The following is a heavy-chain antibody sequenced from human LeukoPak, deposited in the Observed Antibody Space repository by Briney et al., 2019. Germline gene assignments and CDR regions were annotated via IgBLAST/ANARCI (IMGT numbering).Heavy chain of an antibody. CDR3: ARGSGSYGRDVEY. CDR2: ISGSDAGT. Sequence: PGGSLRLSCAASGFTFNNYAMSWVRQAPGKGLEWVSAISGSDAGTYYADSVKGRFTISRDNSKNTSYLQMNSLRAEDTAVYYCARGSGSYGRDVEYWGQGTLVTVSS. J-gene: IGHJ4*02. V-gene: IGHV3-23*01. D-gene: IGHD3-10*01. CDR1: GFTFNNYA.